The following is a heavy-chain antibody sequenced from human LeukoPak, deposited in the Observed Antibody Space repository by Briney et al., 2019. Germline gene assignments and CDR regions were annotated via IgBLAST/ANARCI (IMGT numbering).Heavy chain of an antibody. Sequence: GGSLRLSCAGSGFTFSSYGMHWVRQAPGKGLEWVAVISYDGSNKYCADSVKGRFTISRDNSKNTLYLQMNSLRAEDTAVYYCAKDWDYYDSSALGGMDVWGQGTTVTVSS. CDR3: AKDWDYYDSSALGGMDV. CDR1: GFTFSSYG. D-gene: IGHD3-22*01. CDR2: ISYDGSNK. J-gene: IGHJ6*02. V-gene: IGHV3-30*18.